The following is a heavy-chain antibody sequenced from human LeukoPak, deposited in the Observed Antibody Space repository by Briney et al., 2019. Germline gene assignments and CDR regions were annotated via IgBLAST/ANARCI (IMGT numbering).Heavy chain of an antibody. CDR2: ISSSSSYI. J-gene: IGHJ3*02. Sequence: SGGSLRLSCAAYGFTFSSYAMSWVRQAPGKGLEWVSSISSSSSYIYYADSVKGRFTISRDNAKNSLYLQMNSLRAEDTAVYYCARDSGSYSDAFDIWGQGTMVTVSS. V-gene: IGHV3-21*01. D-gene: IGHD3-10*01. CDR3: ARDSGSYSDAFDI. CDR1: GFTFSSYA.